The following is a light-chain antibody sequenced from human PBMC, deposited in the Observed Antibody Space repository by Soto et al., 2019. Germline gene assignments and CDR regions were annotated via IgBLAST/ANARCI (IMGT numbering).Light chain of an antibody. J-gene: IGLJ1*01. CDR2: SNN. CDR3: AAWDDSLISYV. Sequence: QSVLTQPPSASGTPGQRVSISCSGSSSNIGTNFVDWYQQLPGTAPKLLIYSNNQRPSGVPARFSGSESGTSASLAISGLQSEDEADYYCAAWDDSLISYVFGSGTKLTVL. V-gene: IGLV1-44*01. CDR1: SSNIGTNF.